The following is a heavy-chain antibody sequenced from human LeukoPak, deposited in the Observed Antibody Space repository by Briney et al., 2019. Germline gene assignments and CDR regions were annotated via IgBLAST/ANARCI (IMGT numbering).Heavy chain of an antibody. CDR2: IKQDGSEK. D-gene: IGHD4-17*01. Sequence: GGSLRLSCAASGFTFSSYWMSWVRQAPGKGLEWVANIKQDGSEKYYVDSVKGRFTISRDNAKNSLYLQMNSLRAEDTAVYYCARDPYDYGDFFDYWGQGTLVTVSS. CDR3: ARDPYDYGDFFDY. CDR1: GFTFSSYW. J-gene: IGHJ4*02. V-gene: IGHV3-7*03.